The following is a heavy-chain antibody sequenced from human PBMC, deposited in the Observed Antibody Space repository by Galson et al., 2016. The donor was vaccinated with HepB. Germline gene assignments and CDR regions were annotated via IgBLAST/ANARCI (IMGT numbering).Heavy chain of an antibody. J-gene: IGHJ4*02. D-gene: IGHD1-26*01. CDR2: LSGSGCNT. V-gene: IGHV3-23*01. CDR1: GFTFSNYA. CDR3: AREYRGRFPDYFDY. Sequence: SLRLSCAASGFTFSNYAMTWVRQAPGKGLEWVAGLSGSGCNTYYADSVKGRFTISRENPKNTLYLQMNSLRAEDTAVYYCAREYRGRFPDYFDYGGQGTLVTVSS.